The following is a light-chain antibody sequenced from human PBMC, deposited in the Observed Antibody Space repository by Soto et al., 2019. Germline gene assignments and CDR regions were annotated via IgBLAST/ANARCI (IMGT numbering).Light chain of an antibody. Sequence: DIVMTQSPDSLAVSLGERATINCKSSQSILYHSNNKNYLAWYQQKPGQPPKLLIYWASTRESGVPDRFRGSGSGTDFTLTVSNLQAEDVAVYYCQQYYTTPPYTFGQGTKLEIK. CDR2: WAS. CDR3: QQYYTTPPYT. J-gene: IGKJ2*01. CDR1: QSILYHSNNKNY. V-gene: IGKV4-1*01.